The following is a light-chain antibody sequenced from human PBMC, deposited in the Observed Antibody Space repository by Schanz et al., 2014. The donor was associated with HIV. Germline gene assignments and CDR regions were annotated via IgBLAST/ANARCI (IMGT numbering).Light chain of an antibody. Sequence: EIVLTQSPATLSLSPGERATLSCRASQSVRRSLAWYQQKPGQVPRLLIYDASNRATGIPVRFSGSGSATDFTLTIDRLEPEDFGLYHCQQYGTSPITFGQGTRLEI. CDR3: QQYGTSPIT. V-gene: IGKV3-11*01. CDR1: QSVRRS. J-gene: IGKJ5*01. CDR2: DAS.